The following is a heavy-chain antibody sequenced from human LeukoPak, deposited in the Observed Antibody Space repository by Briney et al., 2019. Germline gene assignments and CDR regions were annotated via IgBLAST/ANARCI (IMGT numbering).Heavy chain of an antibody. V-gene: IGHV3-23*01. CDR2: IGGNGAST. CDR1: GFTFSNYA. D-gene: IGHD2-8*01. Sequence: GGSLRLSCAASGFTFSNYAMSWVRQAPGKGLEWVSGIGGNGASTYYADSVKGRLTISRDVSKNTLYLQMNSLRAEDTAVYYCAREEMVYSFDYWGQGTLVTVSS. J-gene: IGHJ4*02. CDR3: AREEMVYSFDY.